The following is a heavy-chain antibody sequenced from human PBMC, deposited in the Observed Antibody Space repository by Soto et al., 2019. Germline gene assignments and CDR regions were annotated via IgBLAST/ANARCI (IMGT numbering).Heavy chain of an antibody. J-gene: IGHJ4*02. CDR1: GGSISSSSYY. CDR2: IYYSGST. CDR3: ARGSTGLLDY. D-gene: IGHD2-8*02. Sequence: SETLSLTCTVSGGSISSSSYYWGWIRQPPGKGLEWIGRIYYSGSTNYNPSLKSRVTISVDMSSDQFSLKMSSVAAADTAVYYCARGSTGLLDYWGQGTLVTVSS. V-gene: IGHV4-39*07.